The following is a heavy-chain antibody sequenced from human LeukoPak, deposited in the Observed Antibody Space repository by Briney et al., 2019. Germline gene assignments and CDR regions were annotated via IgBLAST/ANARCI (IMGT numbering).Heavy chain of an antibody. Sequence: GGSLRLSCAASAFTFSSYAMSWVRQAPGKGLEWDSAISGSGGSTYYEDSVKGRFTISRDNSKNTLHLQMNSLRAEDTAVYYCAKESRLPQRYYYGSGSDFDYWGQGTLVTVSS. D-gene: IGHD3-10*01. J-gene: IGHJ4*02. CDR1: AFTFSSYA. CDR2: ISGSGGST. CDR3: AKESRLPQRYYYGSGSDFDY. V-gene: IGHV3-23*01.